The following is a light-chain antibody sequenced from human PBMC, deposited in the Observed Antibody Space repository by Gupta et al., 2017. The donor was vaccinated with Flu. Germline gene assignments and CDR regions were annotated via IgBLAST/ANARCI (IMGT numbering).Light chain of an antibody. CDR3: LLYYGGAQGV. CDR2: STS. V-gene: IGLV7-43*01. J-gene: IGLJ3*02. Sequence: QTVGTQDPSLTVSPGGIVTSTCTSSTGAVTSGYYPTWFQQKPGQAPRVLIYSTSNTPSLPPARFSGSLLGGKAALTLSGVQPDDEAEYYCLLYYGGAQGVFGGGTKLTVL. CDR1: TGAVTSGYY.